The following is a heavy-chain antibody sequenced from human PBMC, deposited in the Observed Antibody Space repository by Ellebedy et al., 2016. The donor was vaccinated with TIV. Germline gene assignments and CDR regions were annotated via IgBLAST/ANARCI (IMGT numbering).Heavy chain of an antibody. CDR3: ARWHSFSSYYSIDV. D-gene: IGHD6-6*01. CDR1: GFTFSSYW. Sequence: GESLKISXEASGFTFSSYWMSWVRQAPGKGLEWVANIKPDGSETYYEDSVKGRFTISRDNAKNSLYLQFNSLRAEDTAVYYCARWHSFSSYYSIDVWGKGTTVTVSS. CDR2: IKPDGSET. V-gene: IGHV3-7*01. J-gene: IGHJ6*03.